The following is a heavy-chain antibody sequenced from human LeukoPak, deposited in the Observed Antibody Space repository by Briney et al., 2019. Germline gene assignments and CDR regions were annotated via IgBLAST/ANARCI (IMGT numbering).Heavy chain of an antibody. D-gene: IGHD3-10*01. CDR1: GFTFSSYG. J-gene: IGHJ3*02. Sequence: GGSLRLSCAASGFTFSSYGMHWVRQAPGKGLEWVACIRYNGSNKYYADSVKGRFTISRDNSKNTLYLQMNSLRAEDTAVYYCAKSGRGTMVRGQAFDIWGQGTMVTVSS. V-gene: IGHV3-30*02. CDR2: IRYNGSNK. CDR3: AKSGRGTMVRGQAFDI.